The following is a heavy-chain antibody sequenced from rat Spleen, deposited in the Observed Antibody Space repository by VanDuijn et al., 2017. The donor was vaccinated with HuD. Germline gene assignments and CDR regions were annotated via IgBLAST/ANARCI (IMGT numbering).Heavy chain of an antibody. Sequence: QVQLKESGPGLVQPSQTLSLTCTVSEFSLTGNNIHWVRQPPGKGLEWMGVIWTGGSTYYQDSVKGRFTISEDNAKSTLYLQRNSLRSEDTATYYCTRDAGYYGYTYFDYWGQGVMVTVSS. D-gene: IGHD1-9*01. CDR1: EFSLTGNN. V-gene: IGHV2-30*01. J-gene: IGHJ2*01. CDR3: TRDAGYYGYTYFDY. CDR2: IWTGGST.